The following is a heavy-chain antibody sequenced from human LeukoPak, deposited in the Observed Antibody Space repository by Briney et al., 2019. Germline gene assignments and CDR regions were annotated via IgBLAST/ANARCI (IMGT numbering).Heavy chain of an antibody. D-gene: IGHD1-26*01. CDR1: GGSISSYY. V-gene: IGHV4-59*01. CDR2: IYYSGST. Sequence: SETLSLTCTVAGGSISSYYWSWLRQPPGKGLEWIGYIYYSGSTNYNPSLKSRVTISVDTSKNQFSLKLSSVTAADTAVYYCARISGSYFDYWGQGTLVTVSS. J-gene: IGHJ4*02. CDR3: ARISGSYFDY.